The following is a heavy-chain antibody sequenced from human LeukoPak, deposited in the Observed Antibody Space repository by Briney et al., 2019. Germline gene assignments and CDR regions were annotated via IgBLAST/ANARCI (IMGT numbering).Heavy chain of an antibody. V-gene: IGHV3-30*18. CDR2: ISYDGSDE. D-gene: IGHD1-26*01. J-gene: IGHJ3*02. CDR1: GFSFSSHG. Sequence: GTSLRLSCTASGFSFSSHGMHWVRQAPGEGLEWVAVISYDGSDENYADSVKGRFTITRENSKDTLYLQMNSLGSEDTAVYYCAKGPILGTKRGAFDIWGQGTMVIVSS. CDR3: AKGPILGTKRGAFDI.